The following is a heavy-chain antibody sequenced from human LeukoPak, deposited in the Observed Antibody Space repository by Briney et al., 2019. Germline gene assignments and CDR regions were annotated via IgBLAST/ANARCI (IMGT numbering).Heavy chain of an antibody. CDR1: GFSFSNAW. J-gene: IGHJ3*01. Sequence: PGGTLRLSCAASGFSFSNAWLSWVRQAPGKGLEWVGRSTSKTDGETIDYAAPVKGRITISRDDSKNTLYLQMGSLKAEDTAVYYCTTGGVFDLWGQGTMVTVSS. V-gene: IGHV3-15*01. CDR3: TTGGVFDL. CDR2: STSKTDGETI.